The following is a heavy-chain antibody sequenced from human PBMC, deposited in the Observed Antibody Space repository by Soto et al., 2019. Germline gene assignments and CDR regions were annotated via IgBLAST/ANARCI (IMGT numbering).Heavy chain of an antibody. CDR2: IYYSGST. CDR1: GGSISSYY. V-gene: IGHV4-59*08. Sequence: SGTLSLTCTVSGGSISSYYWSWIRQPPGKGLEWIGYIYYSGSTNYNPSLKSRVTISVDTSKNQFSLKLSSVTAADTAVYYCARLYTRRAYDYWGQGTLVTVSS. J-gene: IGHJ4*02. CDR3: ARLYTRRAYDY.